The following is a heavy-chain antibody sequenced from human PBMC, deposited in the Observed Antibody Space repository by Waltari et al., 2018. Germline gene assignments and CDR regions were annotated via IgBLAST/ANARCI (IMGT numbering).Heavy chain of an antibody. CDR1: GFTFSSYG. D-gene: IGHD1-26*01. CDR3: AKDSQWELPGDGA. Sequence: QVQLVESGGGVVQPGRSLRLSCAASGFTFSSYGMHWVRQAPGKGLEWVAVIWYDGSNKYYADSVKGRFTISRDNSKNTLYLQMNSLRAEDTAVYYCAKDSQWELPGDGAWGQGTLVTVSS. CDR2: IWYDGSNK. J-gene: IGHJ4*02. V-gene: IGHV3-33*06.